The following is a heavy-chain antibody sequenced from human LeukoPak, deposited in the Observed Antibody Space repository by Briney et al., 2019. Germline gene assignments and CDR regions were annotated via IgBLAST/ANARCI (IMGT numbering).Heavy chain of an antibody. Sequence: PGGSLRLSCAASGFTFSSYAMSWVRQAPGKGLEWVSAFSGRGGSTYYADSVKGRFTISRDNPKNTLYLQMNSLRAEDTAVYYCAKGPYYDFWSGYPSYFDHWGQGTLVTVSS. CDR1: GFTFSSYA. CDR2: FSGRGGST. J-gene: IGHJ4*02. V-gene: IGHV3-23*01. CDR3: AKGPYYDFWSGYPSYFDH. D-gene: IGHD3-3*01.